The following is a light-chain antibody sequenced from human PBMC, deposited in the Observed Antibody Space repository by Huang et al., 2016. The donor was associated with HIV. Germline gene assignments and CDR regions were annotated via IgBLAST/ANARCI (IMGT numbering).Light chain of an antibody. Sequence: EVVMTQSPATLSVSPGERATFSCRASQSLDNDLAWYQQKPGQAPRLLTYGASTRATGVPARFSGTGSGAEFTLTISSLQSEDFAVYYCQQYNNWPPLTFGGGTRVEIK. V-gene: IGKV3-15*01. CDR2: GAS. CDR1: QSLDND. CDR3: QQYNNWPPLT. J-gene: IGKJ4*01.